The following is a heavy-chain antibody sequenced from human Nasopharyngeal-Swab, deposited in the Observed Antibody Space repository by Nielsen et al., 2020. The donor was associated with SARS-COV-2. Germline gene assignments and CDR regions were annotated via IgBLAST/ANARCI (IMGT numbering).Heavy chain of an antibody. J-gene: IGHJ6*03. CDR2: IIPIFGTA. V-gene: IGHV1-69*01. CDR3: ARAGNYYYYYMDV. Sequence: WVRQAPGQGLEWMGGIIPIFGTANYAQKFQGRVTITADESTSTAYMELSSLRSEDTAVYYCARAGNYYYYYMDVWGKGTTVTVSS.